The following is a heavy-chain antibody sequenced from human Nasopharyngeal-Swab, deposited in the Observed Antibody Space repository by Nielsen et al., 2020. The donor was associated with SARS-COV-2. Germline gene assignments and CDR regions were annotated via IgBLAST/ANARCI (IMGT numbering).Heavy chain of an antibody. CDR2: IYPGDSDT. D-gene: IGHD6-19*01. V-gene: IGHV5-51*01. Sequence: KVSCKGSGYSFTSYWIGWVRQMPGKGLEWMGIIYPGDSDTRYSPSFQGQVTISADKSISTVYLQWSSLKASDTAMYYCARQGAVAGYYYYYMDVWGKGTTVTVSS. J-gene: IGHJ6*03. CDR1: GYSFTSYW. CDR3: ARQGAVAGYYYYYMDV.